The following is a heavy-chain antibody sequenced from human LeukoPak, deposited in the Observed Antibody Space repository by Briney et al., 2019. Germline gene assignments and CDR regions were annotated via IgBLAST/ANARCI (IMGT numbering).Heavy chain of an antibody. D-gene: IGHD4-11*01. Sequence: PSQTLSLTCTVSGGSISSGDYYWSWIRQPPGKGLEWIGNIYYSGSTYYNPSLKSRVTISVDTSKNQFSLKLSSVTAADTAVYYCARMTTVTEAFDYWGQGTLVTVSS. CDR3: ARMTTVTEAFDY. J-gene: IGHJ4*02. V-gene: IGHV4-30-4*08. CDR1: GGSISSGDYY. CDR2: IYYSGST.